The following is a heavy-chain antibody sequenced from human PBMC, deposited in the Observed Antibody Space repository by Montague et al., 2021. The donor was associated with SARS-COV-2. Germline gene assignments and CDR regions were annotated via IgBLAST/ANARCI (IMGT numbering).Heavy chain of an antibody. Sequence: SQTLSLTCTVSGGSINNYFWAWIRQTSEKGLEWTASVYNDENTNSHPSLKSRLTMSIDTSKRQFSLNLNSVTAADTAVYYCARGRTRVGQLSYFDYWGQGILVTVSS. V-gene: IGHV4-59*13. D-gene: IGHD2-2*01. CDR2: VYNDENT. CDR3: ARGRTRVGQLSYFDY. CDR1: GGSINNYF. J-gene: IGHJ4*02.